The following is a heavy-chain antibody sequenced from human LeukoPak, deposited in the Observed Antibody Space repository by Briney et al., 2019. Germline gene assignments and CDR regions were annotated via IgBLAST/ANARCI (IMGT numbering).Heavy chain of an antibody. CDR3: ARVYCNSTSCHYYFDY. Sequence: ASVKVSCKASGYIFTRYGINWVRQAPGQGPEWMGWISGYNGNTNYAEKFQGRVTMTTDTSASTANMELRSLRSEDTAVYYCARVYCNSTSCHYYFDYWGQGTLVTVSS. CDR2: ISGYNGNT. V-gene: IGHV1-18*01. J-gene: IGHJ4*02. CDR1: GYIFTRYG. D-gene: IGHD2-2*01.